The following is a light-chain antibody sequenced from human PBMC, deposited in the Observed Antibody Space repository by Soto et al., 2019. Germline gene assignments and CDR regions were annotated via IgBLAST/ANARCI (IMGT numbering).Light chain of an antibody. V-gene: IGLV2-8*01. CDR2: EVS. J-gene: IGLJ2*01. CDR1: SSDVGGYNY. Sequence: QSALTQPPSASGSPGQSVTISCTGTSSDVGGYNYVSWYQQHPGKAPKLMIYEVSKRPSGVPDRFSGSKSGNTASLTVSGLQAEDEADYYCSSYAGSNRIVVFGGGTQLTVL. CDR3: SSYAGSNRIVV.